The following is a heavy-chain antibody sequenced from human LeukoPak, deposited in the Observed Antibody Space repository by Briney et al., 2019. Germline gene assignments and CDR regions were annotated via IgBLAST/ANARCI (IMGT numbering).Heavy chain of an antibody. CDR3: ARVSLVRGAPDYYFDY. CDR2: IYTSGST. J-gene: IGHJ4*02. CDR1: GGSISSYY. D-gene: IGHD3-10*01. Sequence: SETLSLTCTVSGGSISSYYWSWIRQPPGKGLEWIGRIYTSGSTNYNPSLKSRVTMSVDTSKNQFSLKLSSVAAADTAVYYCARVSLVRGAPDYYFDYWGQGTLVTVSS. V-gene: IGHV4-4*07.